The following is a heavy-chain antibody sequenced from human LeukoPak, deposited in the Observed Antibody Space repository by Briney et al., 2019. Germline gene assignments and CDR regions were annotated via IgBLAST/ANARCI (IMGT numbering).Heavy chain of an antibody. J-gene: IGHJ6*03. CDR3: ARAPTGYYYYYIDV. D-gene: IGHD2-8*02. V-gene: IGHV1-69*05. Sequence: ASVKVSCKASGGTFSSYAISWVRQAPGQGLEWMGGIIPIFGTANYAQKFQGRVTITTDESTSTAYMELSSLRSEDTDVYYCARAPTGYYYYYIDVWGKGTTVTVSS. CDR1: GGTFSSYA. CDR2: IIPIFGTA.